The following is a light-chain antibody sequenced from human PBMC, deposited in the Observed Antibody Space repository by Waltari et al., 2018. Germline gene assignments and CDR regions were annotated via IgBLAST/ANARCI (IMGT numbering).Light chain of an antibody. V-gene: IGLV1-51*01. CDR1: TPNIGNNY. Sequence: QSVLTQAPSVSAAPGQKVTISCSGSTPNIGNNYVSWYQQFPGTAPKRLSYEDNRRPSGIPDRFSGSKSGASATLGITGLQTGDEADYYCGTWDSSLGIGVLGGGTRVTVL. CDR2: EDN. J-gene: IGLJ3*02. CDR3: GTWDSSLGIGV.